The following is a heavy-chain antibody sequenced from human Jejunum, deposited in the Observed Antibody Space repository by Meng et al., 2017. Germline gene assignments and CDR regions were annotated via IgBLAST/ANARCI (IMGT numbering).Heavy chain of an antibody. Sequence: GESLKISCAASGFTFSSYAMTWVRQAPGKGLEWVSIISGSGSAIYYADSMKGRFTISRDNSNNTLYLQMNSLRAEDTAIYYCAKRITGPNPFDHWGQGTLVTVSS. CDR1: GFTFSSYA. J-gene: IGHJ4*02. D-gene: IGHD1-20*01. V-gene: IGHV3-23*01. CDR2: ISGSGSAI. CDR3: AKRITGPNPFDH.